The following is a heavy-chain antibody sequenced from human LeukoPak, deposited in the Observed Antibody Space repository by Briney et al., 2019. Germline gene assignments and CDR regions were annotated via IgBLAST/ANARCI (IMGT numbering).Heavy chain of an antibody. CDR1: GFTFSTYW. V-gene: IGHV3-7*01. CDR3: ARDLAGDSSGVDY. J-gene: IGHJ4*02. D-gene: IGHD3-22*01. Sequence: PGGSLRLSCAASGFTFSTYWMTWVRQAPGKGLEWVANIKKDGSEKYYVDSVRGRFTISRDNAKNSLYLQMNRLRAEDTAVYYCARDLAGDSSGVDYWGQGTLVTVSS. CDR2: IKKDGSEK.